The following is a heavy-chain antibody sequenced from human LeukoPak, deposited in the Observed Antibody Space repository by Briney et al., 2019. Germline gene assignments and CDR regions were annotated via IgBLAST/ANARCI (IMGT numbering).Heavy chain of an antibody. Sequence: SVKVSCKASGGTFGTFAITWVRQAPGQGLEWMGTFIPILNTPNYAQKFQARLSITTDYSTGTAYMELRSLRSDDTAVYYCAGELPRDAFDIWGQGTKVTVSS. CDR2: FIPILNTP. CDR3: AGELPRDAFDI. CDR1: GGTFGTFA. V-gene: IGHV1-69*05. J-gene: IGHJ3*02.